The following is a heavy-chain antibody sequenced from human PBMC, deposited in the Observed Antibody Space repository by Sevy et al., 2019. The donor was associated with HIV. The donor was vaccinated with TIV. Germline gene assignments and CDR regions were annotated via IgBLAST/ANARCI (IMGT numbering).Heavy chain of an antibody. CDR2: ISTFNVNT. Sequence: ASVKVSCKASGYTFTSYAISWVRQAPGQGLEWMGWISTFNVNTNNAQKFQGRVTMTTDTSTSTAYMELRSLRSDDTAVYYWAKDDCSNLSCHGSLLYWGQGTLVTVSS. CDR3: AKDDCSNLSCHGSLLY. CDR1: GYTFTSYA. J-gene: IGHJ4*02. D-gene: IGHD2-2*01. V-gene: IGHV1-18*01.